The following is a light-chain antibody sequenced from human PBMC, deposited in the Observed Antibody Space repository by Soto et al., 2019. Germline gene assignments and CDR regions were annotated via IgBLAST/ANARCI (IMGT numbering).Light chain of an antibody. J-gene: IGKJ1*01. CDR3: XQYNNWLWT. CDR1: QSVSSN. CDR2: GAS. Sequence: EIVMTQSPATLSVSPGERATLSCRASQSVSSNLAWYQQKPGQAPRLLIYGASTRATGIPVRFSGSGSGTEFTLTISSLQSEDFAVYXXXQYNNWLWTFGQGTKVEIK. V-gene: IGKV3-15*01.